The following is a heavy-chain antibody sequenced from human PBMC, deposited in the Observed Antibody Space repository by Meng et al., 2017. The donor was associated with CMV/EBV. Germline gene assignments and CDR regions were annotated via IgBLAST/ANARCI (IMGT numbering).Heavy chain of an antibody. CDR1: GFTFSSYW. D-gene: IGHD3-3*01. J-gene: IGHJ3*02. CDR3: ARDKGEITIFGVVIIFRQGGAFDI. CDR2: IKQDGSEK. Sequence: SLKISCAASGFTFSSYWMSWVRQAPGKGLEWVANIKQDGSEKYYVDSVKGRFTISRDNAKNSLYLQMNSLRAEDTAVYYCARDKGEITIFGVVIIFRQGGAFDIWGQGTMVTVSS. V-gene: IGHV3-7*01.